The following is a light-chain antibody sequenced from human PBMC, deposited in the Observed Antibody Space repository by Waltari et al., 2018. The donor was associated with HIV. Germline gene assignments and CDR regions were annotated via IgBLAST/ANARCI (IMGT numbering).Light chain of an antibody. CDR2: SAS. J-gene: IGKJ3*01. V-gene: IGKV1-9*01. Sequence: DIQLTQSPSFLSASVGDRVTITCRASQGISSYLAWYQQKPGKAPDLLIYSASTLKSGVPSRFSGSGSGTDFTLTISSLQTEDFVTYYCQQSYSIPLTFGPGTKVEI. CDR1: QGISSY. CDR3: QQSYSIPLT.